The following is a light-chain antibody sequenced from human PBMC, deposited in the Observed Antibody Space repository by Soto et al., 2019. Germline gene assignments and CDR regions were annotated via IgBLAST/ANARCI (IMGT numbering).Light chain of an antibody. V-gene: IGKV1-39*01. CDR1: QRIRTD. CDR3: QQSYKNPHT. Sequence: IQTTQSPSSLSASVGERVTITCRASQRIRTDLNWYQQRPGKAPKVLIYVASTLQTGVPSRFSGSSSGTDFNLTITSLQPEDFALYYCQQSYKNPHTFGGGTRVEIK. CDR2: VAS. J-gene: IGKJ4*01.